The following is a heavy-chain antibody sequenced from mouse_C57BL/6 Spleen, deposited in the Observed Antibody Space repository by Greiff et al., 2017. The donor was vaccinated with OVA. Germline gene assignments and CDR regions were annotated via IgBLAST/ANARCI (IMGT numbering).Heavy chain of an antibody. Sequence: EVQLVESGPGLVKPSQSLSLTCSVTGYSITSGYYWNWIRQFPGNKLEWMGYISYDGSNNYNPSLKNRISITRDTSKNQFFLKLNSVTTEDTATYYCARFYGYGYWYFDVWGTGTTVTVSS. J-gene: IGHJ1*03. D-gene: IGHD2-2*01. CDR3: ARFYGYGYWYFDV. V-gene: IGHV3-6*01. CDR1: GYSITSGYY. CDR2: ISYDGSN.